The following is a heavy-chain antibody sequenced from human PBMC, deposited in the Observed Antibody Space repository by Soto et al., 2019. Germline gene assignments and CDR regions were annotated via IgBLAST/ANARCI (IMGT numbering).Heavy chain of an antibody. CDR2: ITPLFGTA. CDR1: RGTFSTNA. CDR3: AQTLGLAVAGPGRFDL. Sequence: QVQLVQSGAEVKKPGSSVKVSCKASRGTFSTNAISRVRQAPGQGLEWMGGITPLFGTANYAQKFQGRVTITAVESTATAYMELSSLRSEDTAVYYCAQTLGLAVAGPGRFDLWGRGTLITVSS. D-gene: IGHD6-19*01. V-gene: IGHV1-69*12. J-gene: IGHJ2*01.